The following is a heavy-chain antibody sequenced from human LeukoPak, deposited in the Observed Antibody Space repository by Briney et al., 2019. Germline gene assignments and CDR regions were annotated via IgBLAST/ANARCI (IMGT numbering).Heavy chain of an antibody. CDR3: AREGYSSGWFRL. D-gene: IGHD6-19*01. CDR1: GFTFSSYA. V-gene: IGHV3-48*01. Sequence: GGSLRLSCAASGFTFSSYALNWVRQAPGKGLEWISYISSSSSTIYYTDSVKGRFTISRDDSKNMVYLQMNSLRAEDTAVYFCAREGYSSGWFRLWGQGTLVIVSS. CDR2: ISSSSSTI. J-gene: IGHJ4*02.